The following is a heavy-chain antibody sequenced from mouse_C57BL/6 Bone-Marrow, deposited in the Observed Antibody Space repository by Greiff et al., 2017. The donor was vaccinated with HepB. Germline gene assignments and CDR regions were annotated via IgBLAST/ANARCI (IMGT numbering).Heavy chain of an antibody. V-gene: IGHV2-2*01. CDR1: GFSLTSYG. CDR2: IWSGGST. Sequence: VKLVDSGPGLVQPSQSLSITCTVSGFSLTSYGVHWVRQSPGKGLEWLGVIWSGGSTDYNAAFISRLSISKDNSKSQVFFKMNSLQADDTAIYYCARTDDYDGYAMDYWGQGTSVTVSS. J-gene: IGHJ4*01. CDR3: ARTDDYDGYAMDY. D-gene: IGHD2-4*01.